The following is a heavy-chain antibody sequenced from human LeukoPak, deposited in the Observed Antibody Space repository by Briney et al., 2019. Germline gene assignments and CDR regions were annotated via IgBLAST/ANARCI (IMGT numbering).Heavy chain of an antibody. V-gene: IGHV3-21*01. CDR1: GFTFSSYS. Sequence: GGSLRLSCAASGFTFSSYSMNWVRQAPGKGLEWVSSISSSSSYIYYADSVKGRFTISRDNAKNSLYLQMNSLRAEDTAVYCCARVLLAAAGTIDYWGQGPLVTVSS. CDR3: ARVLLAAAGTIDY. CDR2: ISSSSSYI. D-gene: IGHD6-13*01. J-gene: IGHJ4*02.